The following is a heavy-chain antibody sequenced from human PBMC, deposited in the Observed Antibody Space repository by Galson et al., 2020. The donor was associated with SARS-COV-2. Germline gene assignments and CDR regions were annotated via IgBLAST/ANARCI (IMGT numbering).Heavy chain of an antibody. D-gene: IGHD3-22*01. CDR3: ARDRMSGYYDVDY. Sequence: GESLKISCAASGFTFSDYYMSWIRQAPGKGLEWFSYISSSGTTRYYADSVKGRFTISRDNAKNSLYLQMNSLRAEDTAVYYCARDRMSGYYDVDYWGQGTLVTVSS. J-gene: IGHJ4*02. CDR1: GFTFSDYY. V-gene: IGHV3-11*01. CDR2: ISSSGTTR.